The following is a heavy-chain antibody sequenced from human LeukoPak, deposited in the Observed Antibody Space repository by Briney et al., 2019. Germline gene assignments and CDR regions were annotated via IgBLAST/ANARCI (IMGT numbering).Heavy chain of an antibody. V-gene: IGHV1-2*02. J-gene: IGHJ6*03. Sequence: ASVKVSCKASGYTFTGYYMHWVRQAPGQGLEWMGWINPNSGGTNYAQKFQGRVTMTRDTSISTAYMELSRLRSDDTAVYYCARDSKGYRYGYRGGYYDYYYMDVWGKGTTVTVSS. CDR2: INPNSGGT. CDR3: ARDSKGYRYGYRGGYYDYYYMDV. CDR1: GYTFTGYY. D-gene: IGHD5-18*01.